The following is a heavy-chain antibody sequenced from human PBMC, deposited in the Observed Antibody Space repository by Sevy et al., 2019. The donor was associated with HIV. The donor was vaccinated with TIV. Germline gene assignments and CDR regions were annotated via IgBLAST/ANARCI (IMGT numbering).Heavy chain of an antibody. CDR1: GFTFNNYG. CDR2: VSYDGSTK. Sequence: GGSLRLSCAASGFTFNNYGMHWVRQAPGKGLEWVAVVSYDGSTKYYADFVKGRFTISRDNSKNMVYLQMNSLSPEDTAVFYCAKGSRATDSAFDIWGQGTVVTVSS. CDR3: AKGSRATDSAFDI. D-gene: IGHD3-22*01. V-gene: IGHV3-30*18. J-gene: IGHJ3*02.